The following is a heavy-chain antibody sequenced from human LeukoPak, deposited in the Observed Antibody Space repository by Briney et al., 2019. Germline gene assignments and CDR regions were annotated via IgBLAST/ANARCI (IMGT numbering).Heavy chain of an antibody. CDR3: ASFYGSGSLDY. Sequence: AGGSLRLSCAASGFTFSDYYMSWIRQAPGKGLEWVSYISSSSYTNYADSVKGRFTISRDNAKNSLYLQMNSLRAEDTAVYYCASFYGSGSLDYWGQGTLVTVSS. D-gene: IGHD3-10*01. CDR2: ISSSSYT. J-gene: IGHJ4*02. CDR1: GFTFSDYY. V-gene: IGHV3-11*06.